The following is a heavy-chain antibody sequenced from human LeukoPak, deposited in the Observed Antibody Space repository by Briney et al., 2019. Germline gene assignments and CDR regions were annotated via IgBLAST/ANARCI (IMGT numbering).Heavy chain of an antibody. J-gene: IGHJ6*03. Sequence: GGSLRLSCAASGFTFNTFNHYGIHWVRQAPGKGLEWVASIRNDGTTKYYADSVKGRFTIFSDNSKNTLYLQMNSLRAEDAAVYYCARDGAVVRGVIITPGYMDVWGKGTTVTVSS. CDR2: IRNDGTTK. D-gene: IGHD3-10*01. CDR3: ARDGAVVRGVIITPGYMDV. CDR1: GFTFNTFNHYG. V-gene: IGHV3-30*02.